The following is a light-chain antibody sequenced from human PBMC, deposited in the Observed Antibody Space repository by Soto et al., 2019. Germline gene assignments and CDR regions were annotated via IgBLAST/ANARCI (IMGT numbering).Light chain of an antibody. J-gene: IGLJ1*01. CDR3: QTWGTGIHV. CDR2: LNSDGRY. Sequence: QPVLTQSPSASASLGASVKLTCTLSSGHSSNAIAWHQQQPEKGPRYLMKLNSDGRYSKGDGIPDRFSGSSSGAERYLTISSLQSEDEADYYCQTWGTGIHVFGTGTRSPS. V-gene: IGLV4-69*02. CDR1: SGHSSNA.